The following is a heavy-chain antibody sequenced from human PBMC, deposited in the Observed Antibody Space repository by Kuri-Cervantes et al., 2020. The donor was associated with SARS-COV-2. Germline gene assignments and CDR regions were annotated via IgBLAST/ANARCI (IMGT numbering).Heavy chain of an antibody. J-gene: IGHJ4*02. CDR3: ARPIAAAEYYFDY. V-gene: IGHV1-69*05. CDR1: GGTFSSYA. CDR2: IIPIFGTA. D-gene: IGHD6-13*01. Sequence: SVKVSCKASGGTFSSYAISWVRQAPGQGLEWMGGIIPIFGTANYAQKFQGRVTITTDESTSTAYMELSSLRSEDTAVYYCARPIAAAEYYFDYWGQGTLVTVSS.